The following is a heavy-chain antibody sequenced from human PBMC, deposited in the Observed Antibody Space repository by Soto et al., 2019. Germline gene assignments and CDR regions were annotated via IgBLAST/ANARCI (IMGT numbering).Heavy chain of an antibody. CDR3: ARRKGSSPVGD. V-gene: IGHV4-34*01. Sequence: QVQLQQWGAGLLRPSETLSLTCAVYGGSFSGYFWNWIRQPPGKGLEWIGEINHSGSTNYNPSLKSRVTISLDTSKNQFSLKLTSVTAADTAVYYCARRKGSSPVGDSGQGTLVTVSS. CDR2: INHSGST. CDR1: GGSFSGYF. D-gene: IGHD6-13*01. J-gene: IGHJ4*02.